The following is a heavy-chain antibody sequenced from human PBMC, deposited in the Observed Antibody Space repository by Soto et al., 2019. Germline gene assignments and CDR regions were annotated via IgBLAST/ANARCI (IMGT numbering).Heavy chain of an antibody. D-gene: IGHD3-9*01. CDR1: GDNFTSYW. CDR2: IDPSDSYT. J-gene: IGHJ6*02. CDR3: ASRHYDLLTGYDYYGMGV. Sequence: EVQLVQSGAEVKKPGESLRISCKGSGDNFTSYWVSWVRQMPGKGLEWMGRIDPSDSYTDYSPSFQGHVTMSVDKSISTAYLQWSSLKASDTAMYYSASRHYDLLTGYDYYGMGVWGQGTTVTVS. V-gene: IGHV5-10-1*03.